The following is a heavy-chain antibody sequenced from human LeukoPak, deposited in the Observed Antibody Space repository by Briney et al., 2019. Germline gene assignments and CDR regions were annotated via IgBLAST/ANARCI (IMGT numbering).Heavy chain of an antibody. D-gene: IGHD3-10*01. J-gene: IGHJ4*02. CDR3: ARDAHYYGSGSYYRAFDY. V-gene: IGHV4-61*02. Sequence: SETLSLTCTVSGGSISSGSYYWSWIRQPAGKGLEWIGRVYHSGSTNYNPSLKSRVTISVDKSKNQFSLKLSSVTAADTAVYYCARDAHYYGSGSYYRAFDYWGQGTLVTVSS. CDR1: GGSISSGSYY. CDR2: VYHSGST.